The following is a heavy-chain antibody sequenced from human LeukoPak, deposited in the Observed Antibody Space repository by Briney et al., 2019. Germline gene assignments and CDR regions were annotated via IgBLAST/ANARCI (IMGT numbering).Heavy chain of an antibody. D-gene: IGHD2-21*02. J-gene: IGHJ3*02. CDR1: GYSFTSYW. CDR2: IYPGDSDT. Sequence: GESLKTSWKGSGYSFTSYWNGWVRQMPGKGLEWMGIIYPGDSDTRYSPSFQGHVTISANNSISTAYLQWSSLKTSDTAKYYCARRGVLLDDCDIWCQGQMVTVSA. V-gene: IGHV5-51*01. CDR3: ARRGVLLDDCDI.